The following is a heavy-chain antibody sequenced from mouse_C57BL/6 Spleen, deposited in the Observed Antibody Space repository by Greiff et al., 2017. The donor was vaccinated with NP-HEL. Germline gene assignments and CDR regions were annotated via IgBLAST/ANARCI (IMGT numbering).Heavy chain of an antibody. Sequence: EVKLVESEGGLVQPGSSMKLSCTASGFTFSDYYMAWVRQVPEKGLDWVANINYDGSSTYYLDSLKSRFIISRDNEKNILNLQMSSLKSEDTATYYCARVLSHAMDYWGQGTSVTVSS. CDR1: GFTFSDYY. CDR3: ARVLSHAMDY. J-gene: IGHJ4*01. V-gene: IGHV5-16*01. D-gene: IGHD1-1*02. CDR2: INYDGSST.